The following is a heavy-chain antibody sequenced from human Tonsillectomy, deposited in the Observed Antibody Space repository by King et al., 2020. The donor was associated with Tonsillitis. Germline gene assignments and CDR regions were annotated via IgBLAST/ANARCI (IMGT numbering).Heavy chain of an antibody. CDR3: AKEGDGGTQQLALQYFDY. Sequence: VQLVESGGGLVQPGRSLRLSCAASGFTFDDYAMHWVRQAPGKGLEWVSGISWNSGSIGYADSVKGRFTISRDNAKNSLYLQMNSLRAEDTALYYCAKEGDGGTQQLALQYFDYWGQGTLVTVSS. CDR1: GFTFDDYA. V-gene: IGHV3-9*01. J-gene: IGHJ4*02. CDR2: ISWNSGSI. D-gene: IGHD6-13*01.